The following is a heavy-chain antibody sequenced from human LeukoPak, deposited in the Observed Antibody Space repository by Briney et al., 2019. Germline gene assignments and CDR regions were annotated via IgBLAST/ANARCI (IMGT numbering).Heavy chain of an antibody. J-gene: IGHJ3*02. Sequence: SETLSLTCTVSGASISSYYWSWIRQPPGQGLEWIGYICYSGSTNYNPSLKSRVSISVDTSKNQFSLKLSSVTAADTAVYYCARGAYCGGDCYSYPHDAFDIWGQGTMVTVSS. CDR2: ICYSGST. CDR1: GASISSYY. CDR3: ARGAYCGGDCYSYPHDAFDI. D-gene: IGHD2-21*02. V-gene: IGHV4-59*01.